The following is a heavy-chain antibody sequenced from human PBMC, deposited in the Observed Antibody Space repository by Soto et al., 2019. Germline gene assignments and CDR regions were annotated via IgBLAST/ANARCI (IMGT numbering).Heavy chain of an antibody. V-gene: IGHV4-31*03. D-gene: IGHD2-2*01. Sequence: PSETLSLTCTVSVGSISSGGYYWGWIRQHPGKGLEWIGYIDYSCSTYYKPSLKSRVTISVDTSKNQFSMKLSSVTAADTAVYYCARGMGYCSSTSCYHFDYWGQGTLVTVSS. CDR1: VGSISSGGYY. J-gene: IGHJ4*02. CDR2: IDYSCST. CDR3: ARGMGYCSSTSCYHFDY.